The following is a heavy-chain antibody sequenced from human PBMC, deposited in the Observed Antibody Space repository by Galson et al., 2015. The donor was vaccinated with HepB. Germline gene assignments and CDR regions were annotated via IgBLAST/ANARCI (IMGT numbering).Heavy chain of an antibody. CDR2: LNGRGSTR. V-gene: IGHV3-23*01. Sequence: SLRLSCAGSGFIFRHHAMAWIRQAPGKGLERVSGLNGRGSTRSYSAAVRGRFSISRDNSKETVFLQMDNLRAEDTAVYNCVKEGSWFGGDGFDPWGQGALVTVS. CDR3: VKEGSWFGGDGFDP. CDR1: GFIFRHHA. J-gene: IGHJ5*02. D-gene: IGHD3-16*01.